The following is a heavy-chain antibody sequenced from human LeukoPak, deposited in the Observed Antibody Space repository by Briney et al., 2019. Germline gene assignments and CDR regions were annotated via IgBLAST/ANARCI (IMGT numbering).Heavy chain of an antibody. Sequence: GGSLRLSCAASGFTFSSYAMSWVRQAPGKGLEWVSAISGSGGSTYYADSVKGRFTISRDNSKNTLYLQMNSLRAEDTAVYYCAKEGLRFLEWDHYFDYWGQGTLVTVSS. D-gene: IGHD3-3*01. CDR2: ISGSGGST. CDR1: GFTFSSYA. V-gene: IGHV3-23*01. CDR3: AKEGLRFLEWDHYFDY. J-gene: IGHJ4*02.